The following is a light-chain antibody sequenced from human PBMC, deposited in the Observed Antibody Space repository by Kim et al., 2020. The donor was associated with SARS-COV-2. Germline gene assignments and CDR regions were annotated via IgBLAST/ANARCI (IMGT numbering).Light chain of an antibody. Sequence: LTCTLRSGINVGTYSMFWYQQKPGSPPQYLLRYKSDSDKQQGSGVPSRFSGSKDASANAGILLISGLQSEDEADYYCMIWHSSAWVFGGGTKLTVL. CDR2: YKSDSDK. J-gene: IGLJ3*02. V-gene: IGLV5-45*02. CDR3: MIWHSSAWV. CDR1: SGINVGTYS.